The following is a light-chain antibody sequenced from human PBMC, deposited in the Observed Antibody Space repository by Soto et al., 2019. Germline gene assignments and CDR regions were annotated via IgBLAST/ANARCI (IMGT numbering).Light chain of an antibody. CDR2: RNN. CDR3: QSYDSSLSAYVI. CDR1: NSNIGRHS. J-gene: IGLJ2*01. Sequence: QSVLTQPPSTSGTPGQRVTISCSGANSNIGRHSVSWYQHLPGTAPKLLIHRNNQRPSGVPDRFSGSKSGTSASLAITGLQAEDEADYYCQSYDSSLSAYVIFGGGTQLTVL. V-gene: IGLV1-47*01.